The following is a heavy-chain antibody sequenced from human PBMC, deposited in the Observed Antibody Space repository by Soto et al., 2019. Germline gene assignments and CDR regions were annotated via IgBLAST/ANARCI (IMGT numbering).Heavy chain of an antibody. CDR3: AGEVGGTGLQF. J-gene: IGHJ4*02. Sequence: QVQLVQSGTEARKPGSSVKVSCETSGGNFNNYGFNWVRQVPGQRLEWMGGIIPMFGIVKVGQIFQPRVAVTADQGKCKVYMELTRLRPEDTAVYYCAGEVGGTGLQFWGQGTLVIVSS. CDR2: IIPMFGIV. CDR1: GGNFNNYG. D-gene: IGHD3-9*01. V-gene: IGHV1-69*12.